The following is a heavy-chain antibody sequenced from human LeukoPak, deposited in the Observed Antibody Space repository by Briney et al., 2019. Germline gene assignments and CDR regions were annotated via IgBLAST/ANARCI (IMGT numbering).Heavy chain of an antibody. J-gene: IGHJ4*02. CDR2: ISSDGSIT. CDR3: ARHLNYCLDY. D-gene: IGHD2-15*01. CDR1: GFTFSTHW. V-gene: IGHV3-74*01. Sequence: GGSLRLSCAASGFTFSTHWMHWVRQAPGKGLVWVSRISSDGSITGYADSVKGRFTISRDNAKNTLYLQMNSLRAEDTAVYYCARHLNYCLDYWGQGTLVTVSS.